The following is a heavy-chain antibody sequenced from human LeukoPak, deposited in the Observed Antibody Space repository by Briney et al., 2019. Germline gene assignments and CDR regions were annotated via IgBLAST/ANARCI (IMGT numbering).Heavy chain of an antibody. J-gene: IGHJ4*02. CDR3: ARGGVNPVDH. CDR1: GFTFSSFW. Sequence: GGSLRLFCAASGFTFSSFWMHWVRQAPGKGLVWVSDMNEDGTTTRYADSVKGRFTISRDNAKNTLYLQINNLRAEDTAVYFCARGGVNPVDHWGQGTLVTVSS. D-gene: IGHD1-14*01. V-gene: IGHV3-74*01. CDR2: MNEDGTTT.